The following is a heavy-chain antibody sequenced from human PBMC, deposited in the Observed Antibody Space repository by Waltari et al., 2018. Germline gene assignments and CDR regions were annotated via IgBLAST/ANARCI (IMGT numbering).Heavy chain of an antibody. CDR3: ARVDEYSSFEDAFDI. Sequence: EVQLVESGGGLVKPGGSLRLSCAASGFTFSSYSMNWVRQAPGKGLEWVSSISSSSSYIYYADSGKGRFTISSDNAKNSLYLQMNSLRAEDTAVYYCARVDEYSSFEDAFDIWGQGTMVTVSS. V-gene: IGHV3-21*01. CDR2: ISSSSSYI. D-gene: IGHD6-6*01. CDR1: GFTFSSYS. J-gene: IGHJ3*02.